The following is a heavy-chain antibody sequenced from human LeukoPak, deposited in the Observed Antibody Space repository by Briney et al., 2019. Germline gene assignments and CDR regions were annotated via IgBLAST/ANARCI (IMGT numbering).Heavy chain of an antibody. J-gene: IGHJ4*02. Sequence: GGSLRLSCAASGFTFSNYIMNWVRQAPGNGLEWLSYISSSSSPIYYADSVKGRFTISRDNAKNSLYLQMNSLRDEDTGVYYCARVNWNDVGSFDYWGQGTLVTVSS. CDR2: ISSSSSPI. D-gene: IGHD1-20*01. V-gene: IGHV3-48*02. CDR1: GFTFSNYI. CDR3: ARVNWNDVGSFDY.